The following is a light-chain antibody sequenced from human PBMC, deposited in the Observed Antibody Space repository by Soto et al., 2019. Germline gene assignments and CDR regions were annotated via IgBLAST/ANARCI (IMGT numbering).Light chain of an antibody. CDR1: SSYVGSYNR. V-gene: IGLV2-18*02. J-gene: IGLJ3*02. CDR2: DVN. CDR3: SSYTSSETGV. Sequence: QSALTQPPSVSGSPGQSVTISCTATSSYVGSYNRVSWYQQPPGTAPKLMIYDVNNRPSGVPDRFSGSKSANTASLTISGLQAEDEAEYYCSSYTSSETGVFGGGTKLTVL.